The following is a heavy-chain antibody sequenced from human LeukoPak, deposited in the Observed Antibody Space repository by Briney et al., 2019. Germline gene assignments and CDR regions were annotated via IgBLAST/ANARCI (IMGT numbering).Heavy chain of an antibody. CDR3: ARDQGDQLLTGPGNWFDP. CDR2: IYYSGST. D-gene: IGHD2-2*01. J-gene: IGHJ5*02. V-gene: IGHV4-31*03. Sequence: SETLSLTCTVSGGSISSGGYYWSWIRQHPGKGLEWIGYIYYSGSTYYNPSLKSRVTISVDTSKNQFSLKLSSVTAADTAVYYCARDQGDQLLTGPGNWFDPWAREPWSPSPQ. CDR1: GGSISSGGYY.